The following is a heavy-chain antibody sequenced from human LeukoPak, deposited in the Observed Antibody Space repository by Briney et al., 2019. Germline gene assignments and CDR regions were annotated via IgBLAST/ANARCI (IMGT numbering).Heavy chain of an antibody. CDR1: GYSFTSYW. J-gene: IGHJ6*02. V-gene: IGHV5-51*01. D-gene: IGHD3-10*01. Sequence: GESLKISCKGSGYSFTSYWIGWVRQMPGKGLEWMGIIYPGDSDTRYSPSFRGQVTISADKSISTAYLQWSSLKASDTAMYYCARQQVVRGVAYGMDVWGQGTTVTVSS. CDR3: ARQQVVRGVAYGMDV. CDR2: IYPGDSDT.